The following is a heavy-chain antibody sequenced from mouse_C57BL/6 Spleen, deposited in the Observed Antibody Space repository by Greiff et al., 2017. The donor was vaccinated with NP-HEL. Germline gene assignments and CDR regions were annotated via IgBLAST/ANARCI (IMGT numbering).Heavy chain of an antibody. Sequence: QVHVKQPGAELVKPGASVKLSCKASGYTFTSYWMHWVKQRPGQGLEWIGMIHPNSGSTNYNEKFKSKATLTVDKSSSTAYMQLSSLTSEDSAVYYCARGEDWDDYWGQGTTLTVSS. J-gene: IGHJ2*01. CDR3: ARGEDWDDY. D-gene: IGHD4-1*01. V-gene: IGHV1-64*01. CDR1: GYTFTSYW. CDR2: IHPNSGST.